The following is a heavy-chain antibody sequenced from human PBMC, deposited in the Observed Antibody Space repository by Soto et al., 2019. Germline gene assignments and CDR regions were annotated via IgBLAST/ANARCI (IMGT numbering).Heavy chain of an antibody. CDR1: GVTFSSYT. Sequence: ASVKVSCKASGVTFSSYTISWVRQAPGQGLEWMGRIIPILGIANYAQKFQGRVTITADKSTSTAYMELSSLRSEDTALYYCATENVVVVAVFDCWGQGSLVTVSS. V-gene: IGHV1-69*04. CDR3: ATENVVVVAVFDC. J-gene: IGHJ4*02. D-gene: IGHD2-15*01. CDR2: IIPILGIA.